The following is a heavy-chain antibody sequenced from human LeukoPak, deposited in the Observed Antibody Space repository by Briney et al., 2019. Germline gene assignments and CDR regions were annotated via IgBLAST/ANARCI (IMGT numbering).Heavy chain of an antibody. CDR1: GFTFSSYA. CDR2: ISGSGGST. V-gene: IGHV3-23*01. Sequence: GGSLRLSCAASGFTFSSYAMSWVRQAPGKGLEWVSAISGSGGSTYYADSVKGRFTISRDNSKNTLYLQMNSLRAEDTAVYYCAKDSDYGVYGVQEWFDPWGQGTLVTVSS. D-gene: IGHD4-17*01. CDR3: AKDSDYGVYGVQEWFDP. J-gene: IGHJ5*02.